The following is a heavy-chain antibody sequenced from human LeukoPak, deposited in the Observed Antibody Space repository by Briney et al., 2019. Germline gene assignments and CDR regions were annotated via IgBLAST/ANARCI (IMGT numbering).Heavy chain of an antibody. J-gene: IGHJ4*02. CDR1: GFTFSSYG. V-gene: IGHV3-33*01. Sequence: GRSLRLSCAASGFTFSSYGMHWVRQAPGKGLEWVAVIWYDGSNKYYADSVKGRFTISRDNSKNTLYLQMSSLRVEDTAVYYCARGHCSGGNCYSVYWGQGTLVTVSS. CDR3: ARGHCSGGNCYSVY. CDR2: IWYDGSNK. D-gene: IGHD2-15*01.